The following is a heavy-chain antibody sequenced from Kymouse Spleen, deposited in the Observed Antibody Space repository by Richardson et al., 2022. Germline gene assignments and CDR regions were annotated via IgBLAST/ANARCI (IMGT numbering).Heavy chain of an antibody. V-gene: IGHV4-39*01. J-gene: IGHJ6*02. Sequence: QLQLQESGPGLVKPSETLSLTCTVSGGSISSSSYYWGWIRQPPGKGLEWIGSIYYSGSTYYNPSLKSRVTISVDTSKNQFSLKLSSVTAADTAVYYCARQRIQPRGRYYYYYGMDVWGQGTTVTVSS. CDR2: IYYSGST. D-gene: IGHD2-2*02,IGHD3-10*01. CDR3: ARQRIQPRGRYYYYYGMDV. CDR1: GGSISSSSYY.